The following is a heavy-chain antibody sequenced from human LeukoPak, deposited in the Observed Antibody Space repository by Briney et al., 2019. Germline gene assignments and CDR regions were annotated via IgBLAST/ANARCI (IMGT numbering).Heavy chain of an antibody. CDR2: IYSTGDT. D-gene: IGHD6-6*01. CDR3: ARGGRSSELV. V-gene: IGHV3-53*01. J-gene: IGHJ4*02. Sequence: GGSLRLSCAASGFIVSSVYMSWVRQSPGKGLECVSIIYSTGDTYYADPVKGRFTISRDVSKNTVYLQMNSLRAEDTAVYYCARGGRSSELVWGQGIRVTVSS. CDR1: GFIVSSVY.